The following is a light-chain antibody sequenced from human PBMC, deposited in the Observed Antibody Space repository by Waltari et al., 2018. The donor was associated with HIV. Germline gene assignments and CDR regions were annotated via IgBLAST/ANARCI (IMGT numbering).Light chain of an antibody. CDR3: SSYTTDSTLV. CDR2: EVP. V-gene: IGLV2-14*01. CDR1: SSDVGGYKS. Sequence: QSALTQPASVSGSPGQSITISCTGTSSDVGGYKSVSWYQHLPGKAPKLMIYEVPNRPSGVSDRFSGSKSGNTASLTISGLQAEDEADYYCSSYTTDSTLVFGAGTKLTVL. J-gene: IGLJ3*02.